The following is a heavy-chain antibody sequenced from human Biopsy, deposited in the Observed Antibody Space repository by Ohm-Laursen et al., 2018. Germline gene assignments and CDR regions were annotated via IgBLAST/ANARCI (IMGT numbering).Heavy chain of an antibody. Sequence: EASVKVSCKASGYSFTSYYMHGVRQAPGQGLEWMGGIIPMFGTANYAQMFQGRVTISADESTSTSYMELSSLTTEDTAIYYCARGPHSGSHSCFDYWGRGTLVTGSS. D-gene: IGHD1-26*01. V-gene: IGHV1-69*13. CDR1: GYSFTSYY. CDR3: ARGPHSGSHSCFDY. CDR2: IIPMFGTA. J-gene: IGHJ4*02.